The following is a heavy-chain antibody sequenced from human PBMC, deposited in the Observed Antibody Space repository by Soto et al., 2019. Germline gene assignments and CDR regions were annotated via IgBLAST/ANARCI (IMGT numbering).Heavy chain of an antibody. D-gene: IGHD2-21*02. J-gene: IGHJ6*02. V-gene: IGHV1-18*01. CDR2: ISGYNGKT. CDR1: GYTFTSYG. Sequence: QVQLVQSGGEVKKPGASVKVSCKASGYTFTSYGISWVRQAPGQGLEWMGWISGYNGKTNYAQKVQDRVTMTTDTSTSTVYIELRSLRSDDTAVYYCAREGDVPDYYYGIDGWGQGTTVTVSS. CDR3: AREGDVPDYYYGIDG.